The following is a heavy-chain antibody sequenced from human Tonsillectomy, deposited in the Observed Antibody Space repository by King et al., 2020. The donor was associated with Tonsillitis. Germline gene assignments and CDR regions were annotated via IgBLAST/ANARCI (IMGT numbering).Heavy chain of an antibody. D-gene: IGHD3-22*01. J-gene: IGHJ4*02. Sequence: VQLVESGGNLVQPGRSLRLSCAASGFTFDDYAMHWVRQAPGKGLEWVSGISWNSGGIGYADSVKGRFTISRDNAKNSLYLQMNSLRAEDTALYYCAKLLNYYDSSGYGPFDYWGQGTLGTVSS. CDR2: ISWNSGGI. V-gene: IGHV3-9*01. CDR3: AKLLNYYDSSGYGPFDY. CDR1: GFTFDDYA.